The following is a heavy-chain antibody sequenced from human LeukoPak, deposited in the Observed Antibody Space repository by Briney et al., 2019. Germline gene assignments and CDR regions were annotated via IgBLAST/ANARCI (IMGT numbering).Heavy chain of an antibody. Sequence: GASVKVSCKASGGTFSSYAISWVRQAPGQGLEWMGGIIPIFGTANYAQKFQGRVTITTDESTSTAYMELSSLRSEDTAVYYCASCRGITIFGGNWFDPWGQGTLVTVSS. CDR1: GGTFSSYA. CDR2: IIPIFGTA. CDR3: ASCRGITIFGGNWFDP. D-gene: IGHD3-3*01. J-gene: IGHJ5*02. V-gene: IGHV1-69*05.